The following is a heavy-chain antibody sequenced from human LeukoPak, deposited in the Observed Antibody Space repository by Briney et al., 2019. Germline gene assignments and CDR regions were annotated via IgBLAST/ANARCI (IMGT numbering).Heavy chain of an antibody. CDR3: ARHQWDPYNWFDP. D-gene: IGHD1-26*01. Sequence: SETLSLTCTVSGGSISSYYWSWIRQPPGKGLEWIGYICYSGSTNYNPSLKSRVTISVDTSKNQFSLKLSSVTAADTAVYYCARHQWDPYNWFDPWGQGTLVTVSS. J-gene: IGHJ5*02. V-gene: IGHV4-59*08. CDR1: GGSISSYY. CDR2: ICYSGST.